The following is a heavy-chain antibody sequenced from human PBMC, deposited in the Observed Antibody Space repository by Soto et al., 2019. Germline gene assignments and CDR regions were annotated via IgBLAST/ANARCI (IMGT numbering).Heavy chain of an antibody. V-gene: IGHV3-23*01. CDR3: EGSWT. CDR1: GLTLTNYA. CDR2: ISASGDRT. D-gene: IGHD5-12*01. J-gene: IGHJ3*01. Sequence: EVELLVSGGGSVQPGGSLRLSCEVSGLTLTNYAMSWVRQAPGKGLEWVSQISASGDRTYYADSVKGRFTISKDTSTNTLFLQMNSLRGEDSAVYYCEGSWTWGQGTLVTVSS.